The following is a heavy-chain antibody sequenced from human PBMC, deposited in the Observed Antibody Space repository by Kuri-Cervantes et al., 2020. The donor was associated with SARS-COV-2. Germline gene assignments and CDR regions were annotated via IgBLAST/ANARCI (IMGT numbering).Heavy chain of an antibody. CDR3: ARDTGTYCSDICFYGDFYYYGMDV. CDR2: ISYSGNT. J-gene: IGHJ6*02. V-gene: IGHV4-59*01. CDR1: GGSISSYY. Sequence: SETLSLTCTVSGGSISSYYWSWIRQPPGKGLEWIGYISYSGNTNYNPSLKSRVTISVDTSKNQFSLRLSSVTAADTAVYYCARDTGTYCSDICFYGDFYYYGMDVWGQGTTVTVSS. D-gene: IGHD2-15*01.